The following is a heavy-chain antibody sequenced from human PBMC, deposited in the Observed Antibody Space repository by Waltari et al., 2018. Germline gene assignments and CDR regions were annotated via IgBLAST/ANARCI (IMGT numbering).Heavy chain of an antibody. CDR2: IIPIFGTA. CDR1: VGTFSSSA. V-gene: IGHV1-69*01. J-gene: IGHJ4*02. Sequence: QVQLVQSGAEVKKPGSSVKVSCKASVGTFSSSAIRWVRQAPGQGLEWMGGIIPIFGTANYAHKFQGRVTITADESTSTAYMELSSLRSEDTAVYYCARDLGQTDYGDSGDYWGQGTLVTVSS. CDR3: ARDLGQTDYGDSGDY. D-gene: IGHD4-17*01.